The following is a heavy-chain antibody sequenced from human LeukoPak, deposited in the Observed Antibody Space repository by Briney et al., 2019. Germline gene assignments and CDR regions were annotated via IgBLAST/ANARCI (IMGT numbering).Heavy chain of an antibody. CDR3: ARDPKNTYYLDV. V-gene: IGHV1-2*02. CDR1: GYTFTGYY. J-gene: IGHJ6*03. Sequence: GASVKVSCKASGYTFTGYYLHWVRQAPGQGLEWMGWIDPNRGGTNYAQKFQGQVTMTRDTSISTAYMELSRLTSDDTAVYYCARDPKNTYYLDVSGKGTTVTVSS. CDR2: IDPNRGGT.